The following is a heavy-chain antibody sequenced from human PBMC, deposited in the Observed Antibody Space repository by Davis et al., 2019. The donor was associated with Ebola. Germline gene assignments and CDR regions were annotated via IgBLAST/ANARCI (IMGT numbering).Heavy chain of an antibody. J-gene: IGHJ3*02. CDR1: GYTFTGYF. V-gene: IGHV1-2*02. D-gene: IGHD1-26*01. CDR3: ASAPLSGEGHALDI. Sequence: ASVKVSCKASGYTFTGYFIHWVRQAPGQGLEWMAWIDPKSGGTKYAQKFRGGITMTRDTSISTAYMELTTLTYDDTAVYYCASAPLSGEGHALDIWGQGTLVTVSS. CDR2: IDPKSGGT.